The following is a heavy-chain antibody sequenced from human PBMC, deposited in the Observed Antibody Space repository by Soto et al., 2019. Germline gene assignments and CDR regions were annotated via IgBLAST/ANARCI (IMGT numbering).Heavy chain of an antibody. D-gene: IGHD3-3*01. J-gene: IGHJ6*02. V-gene: IGHV3-23*01. Sequence: GGSLRLSCAASGFTFSSYAMSWVRQAPGKGLEWVSAISGSGGSTYYADSVKGRFTISRDNSKNTLYLQMNSLRAEDTAVYYCAKDLRFLEWLLYYYYGMDVWGQGTTVTVS. CDR3: AKDLRFLEWLLYYYYGMDV. CDR1: GFTFSSYA. CDR2: ISGSGGST.